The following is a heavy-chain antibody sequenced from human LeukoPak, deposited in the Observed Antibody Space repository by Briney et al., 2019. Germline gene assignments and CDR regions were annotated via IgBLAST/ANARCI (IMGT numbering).Heavy chain of an antibody. CDR2: ISYDGSNK. Sequence: GGSLRLSCAASGFTFSSYGMHWVRQAPGKGLEWVAVISYDGSNKYYADSVKGRFTISRDNSKNTLYLQMNSLRAEDTAVYYCAKIASMVRGVTGNWFDPWGQGTLVTVSP. D-gene: IGHD3-10*01. V-gene: IGHV3-30*18. CDR1: GFTFSSYG. J-gene: IGHJ5*02. CDR3: AKIASMVRGVTGNWFDP.